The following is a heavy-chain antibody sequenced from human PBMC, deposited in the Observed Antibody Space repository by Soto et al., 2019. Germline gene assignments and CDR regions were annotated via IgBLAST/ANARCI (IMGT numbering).Heavy chain of an antibody. CDR1: GGSISSSNW. V-gene: IGHV4-4*02. CDR3: ARDPGGVTGY. D-gene: IGHD3-16*01. Sequence: QVQLQESGPGLVKPSGTLSLTCAVSGGSISSSNWWSWVRQPPGKGLEWIGEIYHSGSTNYNPSLTXXVXIXXDKSKNQFALKLSSVTAADTAVYYCARDPGGVTGYWGQGTLVTVSS. CDR2: IYHSGST. J-gene: IGHJ4*02.